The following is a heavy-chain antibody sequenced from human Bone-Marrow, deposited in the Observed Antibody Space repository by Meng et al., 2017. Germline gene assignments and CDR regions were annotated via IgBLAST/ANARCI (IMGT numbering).Heavy chain of an antibody. Sequence: VTLQQGGEGLLNASATLAPTCAVYGGSLRGYYWRWIRQPPGKGLEWIGEINHSGSTNYNPSLKSRVTISVDTSKNQFSLKLSSVTAADTAVYYCARGRGMTTVIAHYYYGMDVWGQGTTVTVSS. J-gene: IGHJ6*02. V-gene: IGHV4-34*01. CDR2: INHSGST. D-gene: IGHD4-17*01. CDR1: GGSLRGYY. CDR3: ARGRGMTTVIAHYYYGMDV.